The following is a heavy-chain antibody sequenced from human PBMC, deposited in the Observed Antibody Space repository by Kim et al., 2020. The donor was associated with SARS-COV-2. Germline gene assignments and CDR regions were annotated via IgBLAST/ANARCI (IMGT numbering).Heavy chain of an antibody. J-gene: IGHJ4*02. Sequence: KYSQKFQGRVTITRDPSASTAYMELSSLRSEDTAVYYCASRAAAGVVFDYWGQGTLVTVSS. CDR3: ASRAAAGVVFDY. V-gene: IGHV1-3*01. D-gene: IGHD6-13*01.